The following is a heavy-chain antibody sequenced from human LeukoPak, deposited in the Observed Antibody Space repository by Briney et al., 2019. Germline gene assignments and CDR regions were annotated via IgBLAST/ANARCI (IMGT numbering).Heavy chain of an antibody. CDR3: ASQRGPYRTSVFDY. D-gene: IGHD3-16*01. V-gene: IGHV4-30-2*01. J-gene: IGHJ4*02. CDR2: IFHSGVT. Sequence: SETLSLTCTVSGGSIGSGAYYWPWIRQPPGKGLEWFGYIFHSGVTSYNPSLKSRVTISVDTSKNQFSLTLTSVTAADTAVYYCASQRGPYRTSVFDYWGQGILVTVSS. CDR1: GGSIGSGAYY.